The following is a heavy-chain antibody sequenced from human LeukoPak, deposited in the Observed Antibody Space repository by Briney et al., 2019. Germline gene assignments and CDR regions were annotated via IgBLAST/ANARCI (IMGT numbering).Heavy chain of an antibody. CDR1: GFTLSSYN. CDR2: ISSSSSPM. Sequence: GGSLRLSCAASGFTLSSYNMNWVRQAPGKGLEWVSYISSSSSPMYNADSVKGRFTISRDSAKNSLYLQMNSLRDEDTAVYYCARGTYFYDSSGYYHGWYFDYWGQGTLVTVSS. D-gene: IGHD3-22*01. V-gene: IGHV3-48*02. J-gene: IGHJ4*02. CDR3: ARGTYFYDSSGYYHGWYFDY.